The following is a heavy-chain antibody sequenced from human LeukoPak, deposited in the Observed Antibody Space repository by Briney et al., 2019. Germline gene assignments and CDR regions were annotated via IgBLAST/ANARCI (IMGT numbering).Heavy chain of an antibody. D-gene: IGHD5-12*01. CDR1: GFAFSSYG. J-gene: IGHJ4*02. Sequence: GRSLRLSCAASGFAFSSYGMHWVRQAPGKGLEWVAVISYDGSNKYYADSVKGRFTISRDNSKNTLYLQMNSLRAEDTAVFYCAKDLGVVATMNFDYWGQGTLVTVSS. CDR2: ISYDGSNK. V-gene: IGHV3-30*18. CDR3: AKDLGVVATMNFDY.